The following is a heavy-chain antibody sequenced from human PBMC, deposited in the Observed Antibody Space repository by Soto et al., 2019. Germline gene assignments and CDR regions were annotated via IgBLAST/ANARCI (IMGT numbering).Heavy chain of an antibody. Sequence: EVQLVESGGGLVQPGGSLRLSCAASGFTFSSYSMNWVRQAPGKGLEWVSYISSSSSTIYYADSVKGRFTISRDNAKNSLYLQMNSLRAEDTAVYYCASSTSCYAVWCVWDDYWGQGTLVTVSS. V-gene: IGHV3-48*01. CDR2: ISSSSSTI. J-gene: IGHJ4*02. CDR3: ASSTSCYAVWCVWDDY. D-gene: IGHD2-2*01. CDR1: GFTFSSYS.